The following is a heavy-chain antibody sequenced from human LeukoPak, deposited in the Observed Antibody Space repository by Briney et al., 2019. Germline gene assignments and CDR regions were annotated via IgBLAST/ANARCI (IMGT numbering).Heavy chain of an antibody. CDR3: ARKARYYDILTGYSPPSFVDY. CDR1: GFTFSSSW. D-gene: IGHD3-9*01. Sequence: PGGSLRLSCAASGFTFSSSWMTWVRQAPGKGLEWVASIREDGSEKTSVDSVKGRFTISRDNAKNSLYLQMNSLRAEDTAVYYCARKARYYDILTGYSPPSFVDYWGQGTLVTVSS. J-gene: IGHJ4*02. CDR2: IREDGSEK. V-gene: IGHV3-7*01.